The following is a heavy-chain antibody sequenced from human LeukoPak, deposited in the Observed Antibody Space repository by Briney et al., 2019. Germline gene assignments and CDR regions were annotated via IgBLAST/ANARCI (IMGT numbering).Heavy chain of an antibody. D-gene: IGHD2-2*01. V-gene: IGHV3-23*01. CDR1: GFTVNSYA. CDR3: AKEGCSSTSCLGFDYYYMDV. Sequence: PGGSLRPSCAASGFTVNSYAMSWVRQGPGKGLEWVSTISGSDDNTYYADSVKGRFTISRDNSKNTLYLQMNSLRAEDTAVYYCAKEGCSSTSCLGFDYYYMDVWGKGTTVTVSS. J-gene: IGHJ6*03. CDR2: ISGSDDNT.